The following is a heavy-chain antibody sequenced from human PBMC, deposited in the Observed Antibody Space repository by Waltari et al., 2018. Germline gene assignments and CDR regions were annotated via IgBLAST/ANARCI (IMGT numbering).Heavy chain of an antibody. Sequence: EVQVLESGGGLVQPGGSLRLTCAASGFIFNNFAMNWVRQAPGKGLEWVSGINGYCDKTYYADSVKGLFTLSRDNSRNTLSLQMNSLRAEDTAVYYCAKAHCYDTSGYIEHWGQGTLVTVSS. V-gene: IGHV3-23*01. CDR1: GFIFNNFA. CDR3: AKAHCYDTSGYIEH. CDR2: INGYCDKT. J-gene: IGHJ5*02. D-gene: IGHD3-22*01.